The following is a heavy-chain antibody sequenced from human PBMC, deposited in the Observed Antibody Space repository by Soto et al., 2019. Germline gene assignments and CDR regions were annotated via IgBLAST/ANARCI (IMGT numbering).Heavy chain of an antibody. Sequence: QVQLVESGGGVVQSGRSLRLTCAVSGLTFSVYGMHWVRQAPGKGLEWVALIRYDGISKFYGDFVKGRFTISRDNSKNKVNLQMDSLGAEDTAIYYCVTDGPGTHGPFEFWGQGSLVTVSS. CDR1: GLTFSVYG. CDR2: IRYDGISK. CDR3: VTDGPGTHGPFEF. J-gene: IGHJ4*02. V-gene: IGHV3-33*01.